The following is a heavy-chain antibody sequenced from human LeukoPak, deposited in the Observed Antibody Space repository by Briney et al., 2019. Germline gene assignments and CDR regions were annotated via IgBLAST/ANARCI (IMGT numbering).Heavy chain of an antibody. Sequence: GGSLRLSCAASGFTFDDYAMHWVRQPPGKGLEWVSGISRNSGSIGYADSVKGRFTISRDNAKNSLYLQMNSLRAEDTAVYYCARDSGYSNGWPVYWGQGTLVTVSS. CDR1: GFTFDDYA. CDR3: ARDSGYSNGWPVY. D-gene: IGHD6-19*01. CDR2: ISRNSGSI. J-gene: IGHJ4*02. V-gene: IGHV3-9*01.